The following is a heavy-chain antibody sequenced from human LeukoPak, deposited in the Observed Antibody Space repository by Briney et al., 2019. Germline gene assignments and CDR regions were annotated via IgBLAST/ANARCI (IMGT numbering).Heavy chain of an antibody. D-gene: IGHD6-19*01. CDR3: ARARDSSGWYGPSEDFDY. CDR2: ISAYNGNT. Sequence: GASVKVSCKASGYTFTSYGISWVRQAPGQGLEWMGWISAYNGNTNYAQKLQGRVTMTTDTSTSTAYMELRSLRSDDTAVYYCARARDSSGWYGPSEDFDYWGQGTLVTVSS. CDR1: GYTFTSYG. V-gene: IGHV1-18*01. J-gene: IGHJ4*02.